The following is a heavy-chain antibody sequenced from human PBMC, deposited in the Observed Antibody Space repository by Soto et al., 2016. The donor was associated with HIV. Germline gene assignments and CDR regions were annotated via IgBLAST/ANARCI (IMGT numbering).Heavy chain of an antibody. CDR1: GFTFSSYG. V-gene: IGHV3-33*01. Sequence: VQLVESGGGVVQPGRSLRLSCAASGFTFSSYGMHWVRQAPGKGLEWVSVIWSDGSSQYYAHSVRGRFIISRDNSKNTLYLQMNNLRVEDTAVYYCARAYGGGNLVDHWGQGTLVTVSS. D-gene: IGHD2-21*02. J-gene: IGHJ4*02. CDR2: IWSDGSSQ. CDR3: ARAYGGGNLVDH.